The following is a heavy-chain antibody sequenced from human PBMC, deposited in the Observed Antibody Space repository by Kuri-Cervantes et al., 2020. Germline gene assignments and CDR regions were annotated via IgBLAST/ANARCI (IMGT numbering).Heavy chain of an antibody. Sequence: GESLKISCAASGFTFSSYDMHWVRQATGKGLEWVSAIGTAGDTYYPGSVKGRFTISRDNAKNSLYLQMNSLRAEDTAVYYCARASIAARWFDPWGQGTLVTVSS. CDR3: ARASIAARWFDP. D-gene: IGHD6-6*01. V-gene: IGHV3-13*01. CDR2: IGTAGDT. CDR1: GFTFSSYD. J-gene: IGHJ5*02.